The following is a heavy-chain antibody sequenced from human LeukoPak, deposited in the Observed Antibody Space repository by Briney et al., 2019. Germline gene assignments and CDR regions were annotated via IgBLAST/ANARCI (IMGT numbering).Heavy chain of an antibody. Sequence: PSETLSLTWTVSGGSISSSSYYWGWIRQPPGKGLEWIGSIYYSGSTYYNPSLKSRVTISVDTSKNQFSLKLSSVTAADTAVYYCASREDYYDTGYYFDYWGQGTLVTVSS. J-gene: IGHJ4*02. V-gene: IGHV4-39*01. CDR3: ASREDYYDTGYYFDY. D-gene: IGHD3-22*01. CDR2: IYYSGST. CDR1: GGSISSSSYY.